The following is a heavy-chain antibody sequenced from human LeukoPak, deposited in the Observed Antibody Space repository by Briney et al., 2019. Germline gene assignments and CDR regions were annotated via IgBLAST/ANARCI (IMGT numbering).Heavy chain of an antibody. V-gene: IGHV4-34*01. Sequence: PSETLSLTCAVYGGSFSGYYWSWIRQPPGKGLEWIGEINHSGGTNYNPSLKSRVTISVDTSKNQFSLKLSSVTAADTAVYYCARSDDDILTGYLYWGQGTLVTVSS. J-gene: IGHJ4*02. CDR3: ARSDDDILTGYLY. D-gene: IGHD3-9*01. CDR2: INHSGGT. CDR1: GGSFSGYY.